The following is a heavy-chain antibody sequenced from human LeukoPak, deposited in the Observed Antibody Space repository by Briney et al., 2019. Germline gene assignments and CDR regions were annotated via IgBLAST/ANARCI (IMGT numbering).Heavy chain of an antibody. CDR3: ARAYGDNSIDHFQH. J-gene: IGHJ1*01. Sequence: GASVKVSCKASGYTFTGYYMHWVRQAPGQGLEWMGWINPNSGGTNYAQKFQGRVTMTRDTSISTAYMELSRLRSDDTAVYYCARAYGDNSIDHFQHWGQGTLVTVSS. V-gene: IGHV1-2*02. CDR2: INPNSGGT. CDR1: GYTFTGYY. D-gene: IGHD4-23*01.